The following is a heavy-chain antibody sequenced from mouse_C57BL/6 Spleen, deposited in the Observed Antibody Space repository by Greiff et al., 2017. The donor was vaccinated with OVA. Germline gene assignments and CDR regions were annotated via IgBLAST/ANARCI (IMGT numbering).Heavy chain of an antibody. CDR1: GYTFTSYG. D-gene: IGHD5-1*01. V-gene: IGHV1-81*01. Sequence: VKLMESGAELARPGASVKLSCKASGYTFTSYGISWVKQRTGQGLEWIGEIYPRSGNTYYNEKFKGKATLTADKSSSTAYMELRSLTSEDSAVYFCARGRVPDYFDYWGQGTTLTVSS. CDR3: ARGRVPDYFDY. CDR2: IYPRSGNT. J-gene: IGHJ2*01.